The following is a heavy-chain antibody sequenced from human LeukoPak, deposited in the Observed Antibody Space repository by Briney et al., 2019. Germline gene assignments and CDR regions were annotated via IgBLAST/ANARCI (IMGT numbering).Heavy chain of an antibody. Sequence: SETLSLTCAVYGGSFSGYYWGWIRQSPGKGLEWIGEINDSGSTNYNPSLKRRVTISVDTSTNQFSLNVNSVTAADTAVYYCAKHRRRYQLLGAFDIWGQGTVVTVSS. CDR3: AKHRRRYQLLGAFDI. V-gene: IGHV4-34*01. CDR1: GGSFSGYY. D-gene: IGHD2-2*01. CDR2: INDSGST. J-gene: IGHJ3*02.